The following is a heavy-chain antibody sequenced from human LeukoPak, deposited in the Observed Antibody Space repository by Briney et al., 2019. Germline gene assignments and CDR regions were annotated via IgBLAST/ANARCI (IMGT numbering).Heavy chain of an antibody. CDR1: GLTFRNYA. J-gene: IGHJ6*03. D-gene: IGHD3-10*01. V-gene: IGHV3-30*04. CDR2: ISHDGGND. Sequence: GGSLRLSCAASGLTFRNYAIHWVRQAPGKGLEWVTVISHDGGNDYYSDSVKGRFTISRDNSKNTVELQMTGLRADDTAVYYGVGSPTYYNMDVWGKGTTLTVS. CDR3: VGSPTYYNMDV.